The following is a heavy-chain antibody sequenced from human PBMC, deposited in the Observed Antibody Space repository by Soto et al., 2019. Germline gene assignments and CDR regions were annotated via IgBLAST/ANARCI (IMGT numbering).Heavy chain of an antibody. D-gene: IGHD6-19*01. CDR3: ASTGYSSGWPLDY. Sequence: QVQLQQWGAGLLKPSKPRSLTGAANGGSFSGNYWSGFPKPQGKGLGGFGEINQSGSTNYNPSHKSRVTISVDTSKNQFSLKLSSVTAADTAVYYCASTGYSSGWPLDYWGQGTLVTVSS. CDR1: GGSFSGNY. V-gene: IGHV4-34*01. J-gene: IGHJ4*02. CDR2: INQSGST.